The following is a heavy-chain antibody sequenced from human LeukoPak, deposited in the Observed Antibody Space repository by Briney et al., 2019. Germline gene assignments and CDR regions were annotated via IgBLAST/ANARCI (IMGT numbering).Heavy chain of an antibody. CDR3: ARQHDSYYYYYIDV. V-gene: IGHV4-38-2*01. Sequence: SETLSLTCAVSGYSIINGYYWVWIRQPPGRGLEWIGSLYHSDSAYYNTSLRSRVSMSVDTSKNQFSLTLSFVTAADTAVYYCARQHDSYYYYYIDVWGSGTTVTVSS. J-gene: IGHJ6*03. CDR2: LYHSDSA. CDR1: GYSIINGYY.